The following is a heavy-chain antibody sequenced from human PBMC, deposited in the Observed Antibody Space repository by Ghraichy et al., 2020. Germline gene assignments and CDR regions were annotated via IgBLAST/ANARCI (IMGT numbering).Heavy chain of an antibody. V-gene: IGHV1-69*02. J-gene: IGHJ3*02. D-gene: IGHD2-15*01. CDR1: GGTFSSYT. CDR2: IIPILGIA. Sequence: SVKVSCKASGGTFSSYTISWVRQAPGQGLEWMGRIIPILGIANYAQKFQGRVTITADKSTSTAYMELSSLRSEDTAVYYCAGVLGCSGGSCYSRLIAFDIWGQGTMVTVSS. CDR3: AGVLGCSGGSCYSRLIAFDI.